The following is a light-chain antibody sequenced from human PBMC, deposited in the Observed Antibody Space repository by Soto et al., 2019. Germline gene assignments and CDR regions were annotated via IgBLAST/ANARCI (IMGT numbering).Light chain of an antibody. J-gene: IGLJ3*02. CDR1: SSDVGGYNY. V-gene: IGLV2-11*01. Sequence: QSVLTQPRSVSGSPGQSVTISCTGTSSDVGGYNYVSWYQQHPGKAPKLMICDVSKRPSGVPDRFSGSKSGNTASLTISGLQAEDEADYYCCSYAGSYTRVFGGGTKVTVL. CDR2: DVS. CDR3: CSYAGSYTRV.